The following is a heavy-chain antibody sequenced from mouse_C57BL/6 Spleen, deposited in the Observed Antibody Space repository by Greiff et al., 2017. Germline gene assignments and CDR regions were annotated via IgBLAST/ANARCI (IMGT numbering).Heavy chain of an antibody. CDR1: GFSLTSYG. Sequence: VHLVESGPGLVQPSQSLSITCTVSGFSLTSYGVHWVRQSPGKGLEWLGVIWSGGSTDYNAAFISRLSISKDNTKSQVFFKMNSQQADDTAIYYCARKGDYGPWYVDVWGTGTTVTVSS. V-gene: IGHV2-2*01. D-gene: IGHD1-2*01. CDR3: ARKGDYGPWYVDV. CDR2: IWSGGST. J-gene: IGHJ1*03.